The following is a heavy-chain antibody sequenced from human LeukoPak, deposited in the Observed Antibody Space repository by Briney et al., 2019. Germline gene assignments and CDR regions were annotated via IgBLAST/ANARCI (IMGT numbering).Heavy chain of an antibody. CDR2: IKEDGNEK. V-gene: IGHV3-7*03. CDR1: GFTFSSYW. D-gene: IGHD6-19*01. Sequence: GGSLRLSCAASGFTFSSYWMSWVRQAPGKGLEWVANIKEDGNEKYYVDSVKGRFTISRDNAKNTLYLQMNSLRAEDTAVYYCAKYFGVGSGWSIDYFDYWGQGTLVTVSS. CDR3: AKYFGVGSGWSIDYFDY. J-gene: IGHJ4*02.